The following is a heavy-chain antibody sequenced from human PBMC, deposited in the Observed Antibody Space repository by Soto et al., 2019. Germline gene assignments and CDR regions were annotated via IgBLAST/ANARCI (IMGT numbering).Heavy chain of an antibody. Sequence: SETLSLTCTVSGASVSSGNYYWSWIRQSPGKGLEWIGHIYYNGNAKYNPSLKSRVTISIDTSKNQFSLKVSSVTAADTAMYYCARWGVVVAANPFDPWGQGTLVTVSS. J-gene: IGHJ5*02. CDR2: IYYNGNA. D-gene: IGHD2-15*01. V-gene: IGHV4-61*01. CDR3: ARWGVVVAANPFDP. CDR1: GASVSSGNYY.